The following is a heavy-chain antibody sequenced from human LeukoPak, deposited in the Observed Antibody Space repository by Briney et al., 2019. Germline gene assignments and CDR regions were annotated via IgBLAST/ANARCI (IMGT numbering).Heavy chain of an antibody. CDR1: GGSISSYY. D-gene: IGHD3-3*01. CDR2: IYTSGST. Sequence: PSETLSLICTVSGGSISSYYWSWIRQPPGKGLEWIGYIYTSGSTNYNPSLKSRVTISVDTSKNQFSLKLSSVTAADTAVYYCARHESGYYTLDYWGQGTLVTVSS. CDR3: ARHESGYYTLDY. J-gene: IGHJ4*02. V-gene: IGHV4-4*09.